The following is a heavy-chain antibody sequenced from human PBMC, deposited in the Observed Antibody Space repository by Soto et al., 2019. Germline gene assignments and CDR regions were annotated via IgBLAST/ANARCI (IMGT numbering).Heavy chain of an antibody. J-gene: IGHJ4*02. V-gene: IGHV1-69*06. CDR2: IIPIFGTA. Sequence: GPPVKVSCKASGGTFSSYAISWVRQAPGQGLEWIGWIIPIFGTANYAQKFQGRVTITADKSTSTAYMELSSLRSEDTAVYYCARDVKTGARGRSAHDYWAQGTLVTVSS. CDR1: GGTFSSYA. CDR3: ARDVKTGARGRSAHDY. D-gene: IGHD1-26*01.